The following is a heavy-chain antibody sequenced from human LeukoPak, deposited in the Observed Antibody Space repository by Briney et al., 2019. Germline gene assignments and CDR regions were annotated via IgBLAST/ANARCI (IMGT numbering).Heavy chain of an antibody. CDR1: GGSISSSSYY. D-gene: IGHD3-10*01. J-gene: IGHJ6*03. V-gene: IGHV4-39*01. CDR3: ARHRYYYRSGSYYGAPYYMDV. CDR2: IYYSGST. Sequence: PSETLSLTCTVSGGSISSSSYYWGWIRQPPGKGLEWLGSIYYSGSTYDHPSLKSRFTISVDTSKNQFSLKLSSVTAADTAVYYCARHRYYYRSGSYYGAPYYMDVWGKGTTVTISS.